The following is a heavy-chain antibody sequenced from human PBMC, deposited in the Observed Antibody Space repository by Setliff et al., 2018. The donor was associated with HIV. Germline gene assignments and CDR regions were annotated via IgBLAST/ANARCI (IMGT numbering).Heavy chain of an antibody. Sequence: PSETLSLTCTVSGGSISSYYWSWIRQPPGKGLEWVGYIYYSGSTNYNPPLKSRVSISVDASKNQFSLKLSSVTAADTAMYYCGRVGFGELFGAFDIWGQGIMVTVSS. CDR1: GGSISSYY. V-gene: IGHV4-59*01. J-gene: IGHJ3*02. D-gene: IGHD3-10*01. CDR2: IYYSGST. CDR3: GRVGFGELFGAFDI.